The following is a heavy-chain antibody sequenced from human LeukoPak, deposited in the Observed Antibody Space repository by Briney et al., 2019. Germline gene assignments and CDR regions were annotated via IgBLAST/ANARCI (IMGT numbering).Heavy chain of an antibody. CDR3: ARDVGFWSGYLDY. V-gene: IGHV3-30-3*01. Sequence: PGGSLRLSCAASGFTFSSYAMHWVRQAPGKGLEWVAVISYDGSNKYYADSVKGRFTISRDNSKNTLYLQMNSLRAEDTAVYYCARDVGFWSGYLDYWGQGTLVTVSS. CDR1: GFTFSSYA. CDR2: ISYDGSNK. D-gene: IGHD3-3*01. J-gene: IGHJ4*02.